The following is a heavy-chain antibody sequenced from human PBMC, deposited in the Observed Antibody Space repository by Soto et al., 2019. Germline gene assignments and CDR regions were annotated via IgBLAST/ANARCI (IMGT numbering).Heavy chain of an antibody. V-gene: IGHV3-30*18. CDR3: AKDGAPRYCSGRSCHPAGAY. J-gene: IGHJ4*02. Sequence: QVQLVESGGGVVQPGRSLRLSCAGSGFTFSNYGLHWVRQTPGKGLEWVAFISHDGSNKYYADSVKGRFTISRDSSTSTLYLQMDSLRVEDTAVYYCAKDGAPRYCSGRSCHPAGAYWGQGTLVTVSS. D-gene: IGHD2-15*01. CDR2: ISHDGSNK. CDR1: GFTFSNYG.